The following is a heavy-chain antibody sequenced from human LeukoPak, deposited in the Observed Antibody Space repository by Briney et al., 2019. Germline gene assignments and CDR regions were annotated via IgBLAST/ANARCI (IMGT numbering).Heavy chain of an antibody. CDR1: GGSISSYY. CDR3: ARGGSHGDYEFDY. V-gene: IGHV4-59*01. CDR2: IYYSGST. D-gene: IGHD4-17*01. J-gene: IGHJ4*02. Sequence: SETPSLTCTVSGGSISSYYWSWIRQPPGKGLEWIGYIYYSGSTNYHPSLKSRVTISVDTSKNQFSLKLSSVTAADTAVYYCARGGSHGDYEFDYWGQGPLVTVSS.